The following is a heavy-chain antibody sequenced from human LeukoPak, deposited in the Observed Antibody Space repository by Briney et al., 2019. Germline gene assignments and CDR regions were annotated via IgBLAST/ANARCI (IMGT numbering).Heavy chain of an antibody. Sequence: SETLSLTCDVSGHSITSTYSISGGYYWGCLRQPPGKGLEWIGSIYHDGSTYHNPSLKSRVAISVDTSDNLFSLNLTSVTAADTAVYFCARTSRSGRAGGPFDIWGLGTMVTVSS. CDR1: GHSITSTYSISGGYY. J-gene: IGHJ3*02. CDR2: IYHDGST. V-gene: IGHV4-38-2*01. CDR3: ARTSRSGRAGGPFDI. D-gene: IGHD1-26*01.